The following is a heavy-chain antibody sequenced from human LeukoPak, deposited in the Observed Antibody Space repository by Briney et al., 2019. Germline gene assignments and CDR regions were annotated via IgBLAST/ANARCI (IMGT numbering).Heavy chain of an antibody. CDR2: ISYDGSNK. CDR3: ARAQPLDYYDSSGYYSEYYFDY. V-gene: IGHV3-30*01. CDR1: GFTFSSYA. Sequence: GGSLRLSCAASGFTFSSYAMHWVRQAPGKGLEWVAVISYDGSNKYYADSVKGRFTISRDNSKNTLCLQMNSLRAEDTAVYYCARAQPLDYYDSSGYYSEYYFDYWGQGTLVTVSS. D-gene: IGHD3-22*01. J-gene: IGHJ4*02.